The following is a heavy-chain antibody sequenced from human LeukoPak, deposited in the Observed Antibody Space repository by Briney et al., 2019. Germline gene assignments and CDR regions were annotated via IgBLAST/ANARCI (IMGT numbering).Heavy chain of an antibody. V-gene: IGHV4-59*01. D-gene: IGHD5-12*01. CDR1: GFTFSSYA. CDR3: ARDRGYDGEYYFDY. Sequence: PGGSLRLSCAASGFTFSSYAMSWIRQPPGKGLEWIGYIYYSGSTNYNPSLKSRVTISVDTSKNQFSLKLSSVTAADTAVYYCARDRGYDGEYYFDYWGQGTLVTVSS. J-gene: IGHJ4*02. CDR2: IYYSGST.